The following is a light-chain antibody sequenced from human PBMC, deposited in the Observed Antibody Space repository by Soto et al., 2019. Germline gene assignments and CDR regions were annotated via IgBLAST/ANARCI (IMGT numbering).Light chain of an antibody. CDR2: EVS. J-gene: IGLJ1*01. CDR1: SSDVGGCKF. Sequence: QSALTQPPSASGSPGQSVTISCTGTSSDVGGCKFVSWYQQYPGKAPKLIIYEVSKRPSGVPDRFSGSKSGNTASLTVSGLQAEDEADYSCSSCAGSNNPDVFGTGTKLTVL. V-gene: IGLV2-8*01. CDR3: SSCAGSNNPDV.